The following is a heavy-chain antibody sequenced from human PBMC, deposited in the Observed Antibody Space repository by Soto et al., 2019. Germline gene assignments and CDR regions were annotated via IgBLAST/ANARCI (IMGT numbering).Heavy chain of an antibody. D-gene: IGHD3-22*01. CDR2: IHYTGST. CDR1: GGSFSGYY. V-gene: IGHV4-34*01. J-gene: IGHJ4*02. Sequence: SETLSLTCAVYGGSFSGYYWSWIRQPPGKGVEWIGGIHYTGSTNYNPSLKSRVTMSVDSSKNHLSLKVSSVTAADTAVYYCARHLYSGESSGYYGYWGQGALVTVSS. CDR3: ARHLYSGESSGYYGY.